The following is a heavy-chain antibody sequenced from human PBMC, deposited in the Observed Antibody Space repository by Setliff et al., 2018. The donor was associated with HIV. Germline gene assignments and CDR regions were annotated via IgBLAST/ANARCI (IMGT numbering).Heavy chain of an antibody. V-gene: IGHV4-39*02. CDR1: GGSISTVTYY. D-gene: IGHD6-6*01. CDR3: ARVRGYSSSSRDFYYHNMEV. CDR2: VHYSGNT. Sequence: PSETLSLTCTLFGGSISTVTYYWAWIRQPPGKGLEWIGNVHYSGNTYYTSSLQGRVIISADTSKSQFYLRLSSVTAADTGVYYCARVRGYSSSSRDFYYHNMEVWGKGTTVTVSS. J-gene: IGHJ6*03.